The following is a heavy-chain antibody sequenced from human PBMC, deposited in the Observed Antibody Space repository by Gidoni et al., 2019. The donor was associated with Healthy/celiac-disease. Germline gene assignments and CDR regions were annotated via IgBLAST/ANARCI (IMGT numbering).Heavy chain of an antibody. V-gene: IGHV3-30-3*01. CDR2: ISYDGSNK. D-gene: IGHD4-17*01. CDR3: ARGLGTTGWYYYGMDV. J-gene: IGHJ6*02. Sequence: QVQLVESGGGVVQPGRSLRLSCAASGFTFRSYAMHWVRQAPGQGLEWVAVISYDGSNKYYADSVKGRFTISRDNSKNTLYLQMNSLRAEDTAVYYCARGLGTTGWYYYGMDVWGQGTTVTVSS. CDR1: GFTFRSYA.